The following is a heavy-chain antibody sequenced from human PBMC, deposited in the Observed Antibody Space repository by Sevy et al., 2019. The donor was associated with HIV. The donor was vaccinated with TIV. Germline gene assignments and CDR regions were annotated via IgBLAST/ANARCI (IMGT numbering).Heavy chain of an antibody. J-gene: IGHJ3*01. D-gene: IGHD7-27*01. Sequence: GGSLRLSCAASGFTFSSYSMNWVRQAPGTGLGWVSSISGLSNYIYYADSLKGRFTISRDNAKNSLYLQMNSLRAEDTAVYYCARTPGAYDAFDLWGQGTMVTVSS. CDR3: ARTPGAYDAFDL. V-gene: IGHV3-21*01. CDR2: ISGLSNYI. CDR1: GFTFSSYS.